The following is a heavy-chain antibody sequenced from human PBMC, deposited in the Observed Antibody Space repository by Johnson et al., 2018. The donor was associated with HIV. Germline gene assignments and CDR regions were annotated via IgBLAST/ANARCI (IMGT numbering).Heavy chain of an antibody. J-gene: IGHJ3*02. CDR1: GFTFSSYG. CDR2: IRYDGSNK. CDR3: AKAELIRFGELNDGFDI. D-gene: IGHD3-10*01. Sequence: VQLVESGGGVVQPGGSLRLSCAASGFTFSSYGMHWVRQAPGKGLEWVAFIRYDGSNKYYADSVKGRFTISRDNSKNTLYLQMNNLGPEDTAVYYCAKAELIRFGELNDGFDIWGQGTMVTVSS. V-gene: IGHV3-30*02.